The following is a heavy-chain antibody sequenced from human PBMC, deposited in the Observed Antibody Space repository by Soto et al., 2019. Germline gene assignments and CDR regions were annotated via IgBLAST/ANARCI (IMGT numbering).Heavy chain of an antibody. V-gene: IGHV4-34*01. J-gene: IGHJ5*02. CDR2: INHSGST. D-gene: IGHD1-26*01. Sequence: QVQLQQWGAGLLKPSETLSLTCAVYGGSFSGYYWSWIRQPPGKGLEWIGEINHSGSTNYNPSLKSRVTISVDTSKNQFSLKLSSVTAADTAVYYCARGLKWEQLNTRWWFDPWGQGTLVTVSS. CDR1: GGSFSGYY. CDR3: ARGLKWEQLNTRWWFDP.